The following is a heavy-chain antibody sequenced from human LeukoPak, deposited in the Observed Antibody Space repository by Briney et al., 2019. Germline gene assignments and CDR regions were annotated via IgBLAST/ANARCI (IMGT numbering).Heavy chain of an antibody. Sequence: GGSLRLSCAASGFTFSSHWMSWVRQAPGKGLEWVANIKQDGSEKYYVDSVKGRFTISRDNAKNSLYLQMNSLRAEDTAVYYCARYSYGLGYWGQGTLVTVSS. V-gene: IGHV3-7*01. CDR1: GFTFSSHW. CDR3: ARYSYGLGY. D-gene: IGHD5-18*01. J-gene: IGHJ4*02. CDR2: IKQDGSEK.